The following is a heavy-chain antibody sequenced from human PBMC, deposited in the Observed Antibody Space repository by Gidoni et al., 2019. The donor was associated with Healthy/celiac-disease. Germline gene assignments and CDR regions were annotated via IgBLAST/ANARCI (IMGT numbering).Heavy chain of an antibody. J-gene: IGHJ4*02. CDR3: ARVTSPRQYYYDSFDY. V-gene: IGHV1-8*01. CDR2: MNPNSGNT. CDR1: GYTFTSYD. Sequence: QVQLVQSGAEVKKPGASVKVSCKASGYTFTSYDINWVRQATGQGLEWMGWMNPNSGNTGYAQKFQGRVTMTRNTSISTAYMELSSLRSEDTAVYYCARVTSPRQYYYDSFDYWGQGTLVTVSS. D-gene: IGHD3-22*01.